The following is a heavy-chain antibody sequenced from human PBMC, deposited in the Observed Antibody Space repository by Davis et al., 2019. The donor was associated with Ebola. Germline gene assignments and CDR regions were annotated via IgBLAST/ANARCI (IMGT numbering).Heavy chain of an antibody. J-gene: IGHJ6*03. Sequence: GESPKTPCAASGFTFYIHAMTWVRQAPGKGLEWVSSISGGGDYTYYADSVRGRFSISRDNSKNTLYLTMNSLRVDDTAIYYCAKGGFLEDYLDVWGKGTTVTVSS. CDR3: AKGGFLEDYLDV. D-gene: IGHD3-3*01. V-gene: IGHV3-23*01. CDR1: GFTFYIHA. CDR2: ISGGGDYT.